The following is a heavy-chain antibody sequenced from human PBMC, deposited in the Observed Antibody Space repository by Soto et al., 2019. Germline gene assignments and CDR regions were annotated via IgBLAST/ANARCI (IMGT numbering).Heavy chain of an antibody. CDR3: ARDLTGYATDV. J-gene: IGHJ6*02. CDR1: GFTFSNHA. CDR2: IDKVGKTI. Sequence: GGYLRLSCAASGFTFSNHAMNWVRQAPGKGLEWVSYIDKVGKTIYYADSVKDRFTISRDNAKNSLNLQMNSLGAEDTAVYYCARDLTGYATDVWSEATTVTVSS. D-gene: IGHD2-2*01. V-gene: IGHV3-48*03.